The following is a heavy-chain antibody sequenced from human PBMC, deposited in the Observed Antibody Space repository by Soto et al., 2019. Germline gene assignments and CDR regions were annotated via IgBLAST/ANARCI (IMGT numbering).Heavy chain of an antibody. D-gene: IGHD6-13*01. CDR1: GYSFTSYW. Sequence: PGESLKISCKGSGYSFTSYWIGWVRQMPGKGLEWMGIIYPGDSDTRYSPSFQGQVTISADKSISTAYLQWSSLKASDTAMYYCARQDYSSSLNFYYYYYGMDVWGQGTTVTVSS. CDR3: ARQDYSSSLNFYYYYYGMDV. J-gene: IGHJ6*02. CDR2: IYPGDSDT. V-gene: IGHV5-51*01.